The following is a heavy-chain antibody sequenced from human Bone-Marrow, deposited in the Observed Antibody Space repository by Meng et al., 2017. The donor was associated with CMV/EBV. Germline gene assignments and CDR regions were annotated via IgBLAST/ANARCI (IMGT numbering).Heavy chain of an antibody. D-gene: IGHD4-23*01. V-gene: IGHV7-4-1*01. CDR1: GYTFTSYA. CDR2: INTNTGNP. CDR3: ARVDWYGGNSRVPFDY. J-gene: IGHJ4*02. Sequence: ASVKVSCKASGYTFTSYAMNWVRQAPGQGLEWMGWINTNTGNPTYAQGFTGRFVFSLDTSVSTAYLQICSLKAEDTAVYYCARVDWYGGNSRVPFDYWGQGTLVTVSS.